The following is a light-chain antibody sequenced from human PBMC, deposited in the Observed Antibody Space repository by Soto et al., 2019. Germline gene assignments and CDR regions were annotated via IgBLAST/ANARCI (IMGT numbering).Light chain of an antibody. Sequence: EIVMTQSPATLSVSPGEGATLSCRASQSVNNNLARYQQTPGRAPRLLIYSTSTRAIDTADRFSGSGSGTDFTLTVSSLQSEDFAVYYCQQYHTWPLTFGGGTKVDIK. CDR1: QSVNNN. CDR3: QQYHTWPLT. J-gene: IGKJ4*01. CDR2: STS. V-gene: IGKV3-15*01.